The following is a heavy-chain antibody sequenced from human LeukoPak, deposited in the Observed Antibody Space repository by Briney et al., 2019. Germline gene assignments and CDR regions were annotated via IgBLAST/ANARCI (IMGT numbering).Heavy chain of an antibody. CDR2: ISPYNGNT. Sequence: ASVKVSCKASGYTFTSYGITWVRQAPGQGLEWMGWISPYNGNTKYLQKLQGRVTMTTDTSTSTAYMEVRSLRSDDTAVYYCASGSYSYYYYYYMDVWGKGTTVTVSS. CDR1: GYTFTSYG. CDR3: ASGSYSYYYYYYMDV. J-gene: IGHJ6*03. V-gene: IGHV1-18*01. D-gene: IGHD1-26*01.